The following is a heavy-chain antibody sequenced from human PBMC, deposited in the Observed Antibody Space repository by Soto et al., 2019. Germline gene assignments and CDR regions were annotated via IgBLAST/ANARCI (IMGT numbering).Heavy chain of an antibody. Sequence: GGSLRLSCAASGFTFSSYAMSWVRQAPGKGLEWVSAISGSGGSTYYADSVKGRFTISRDNSKNTLYLQMNSLRAEDTAVYYCAKDPSPYYDILTGYLESNFDYWGQGTLVTVSS. CDR2: ISGSGGST. J-gene: IGHJ4*02. V-gene: IGHV3-23*01. D-gene: IGHD3-9*01. CDR3: AKDPSPYYDILTGYLESNFDY. CDR1: GFTFSSYA.